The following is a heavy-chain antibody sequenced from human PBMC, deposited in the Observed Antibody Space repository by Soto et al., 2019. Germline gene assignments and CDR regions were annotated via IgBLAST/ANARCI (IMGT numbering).Heavy chain of an antibody. Sequence: PGGSLRLSCAASGFTFSSYGMHWVRQAPGKGLEWVAVISYDGSNKYYADSVKGRFTISRDNSKNTLYLQMNSPRAEDTAVYYCAKDRRIQLWLLGGNWFDPWGQGTLVTVSS. CDR1: GFTFSSYG. D-gene: IGHD5-18*01. V-gene: IGHV3-30*18. CDR2: ISYDGSNK. CDR3: AKDRRIQLWLLGGNWFDP. J-gene: IGHJ5*02.